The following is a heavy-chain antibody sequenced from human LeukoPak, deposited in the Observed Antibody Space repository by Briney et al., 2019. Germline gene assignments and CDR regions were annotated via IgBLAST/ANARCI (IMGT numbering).Heavy chain of an antibody. J-gene: IGHJ4*02. CDR3: GRRLEIATAIDN. Sequence: PSETLSLTCTVSGGPIDTAGYFWDWIRQPPGQGLEWIGTIYYSGTTYYNPSLMSRVTISVDTSKSQFSLDLSSVTAADTALYFCGRRLEIATAIDNWGQGILVTVSS. V-gene: IGHV4-39*01. D-gene: IGHD6-25*01. CDR1: GGPIDTAGYF. CDR2: IYYSGTT.